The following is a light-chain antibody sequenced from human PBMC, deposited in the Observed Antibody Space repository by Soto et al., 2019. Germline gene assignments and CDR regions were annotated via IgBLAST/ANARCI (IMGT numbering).Light chain of an antibody. V-gene: IGLV2-14*03. CDR2: DVS. CDR1: SSDVGGYNY. Sequence: QSALTQPASVSGSPGQSITISCTGTSSDVGGYNYVSWYQQHPGKAPILMIYDVSNRPSGVSNRFSGSKSGNTASLTISGLQAEDEAEYYCSSKRGSTYVFGSGTKLTVL. CDR3: SSKRGSTYV. J-gene: IGLJ1*01.